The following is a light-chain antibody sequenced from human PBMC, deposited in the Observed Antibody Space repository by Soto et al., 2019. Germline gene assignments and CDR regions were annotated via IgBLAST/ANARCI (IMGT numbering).Light chain of an antibody. V-gene: IGKV3-11*01. CDR3: QQRSNWPTWT. CDR2: DAS. J-gene: IGKJ1*01. Sequence: EIVLTQSPATLSLSPGERATLSCRAGQSVSSYLAWYQQKPGQAPRLLIYDASNRATGIPARFSGSGSGTDCTLTISSLEPEDFAVYYCQQRSNWPTWTFGQGTKVDIK. CDR1: QSVSSY.